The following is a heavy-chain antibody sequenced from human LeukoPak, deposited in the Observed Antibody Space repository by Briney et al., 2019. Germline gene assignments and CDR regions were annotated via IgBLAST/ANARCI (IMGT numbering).Heavy chain of an antibody. CDR3: ARDRGAAHCGATGY. D-gene: IGHD1-14*01. Sequence: GRSLRLSCAASGFTFSSYGMHWVRQAPGKGLEWVAVIWYDGSNKYYADSVKGRFTISRDNSKNTLYMQMNSLRVEDTAVYYCARDRGAAHCGATGYWGQGTLVTVSS. CDR1: GFTFSSYG. CDR2: IWYDGSNK. J-gene: IGHJ4*02. V-gene: IGHV3-33*01.